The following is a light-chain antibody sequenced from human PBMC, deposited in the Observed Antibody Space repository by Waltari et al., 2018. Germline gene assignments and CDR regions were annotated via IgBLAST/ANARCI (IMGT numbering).Light chain of an antibody. V-gene: IGLV2-14*03. CDR2: DVS. CDR3: SSYTSSSTLV. Sequence: QSALTQPASVSGSPGQSIPISCTGTSSDVGGYNYVSGYQQHPGKAPKLLIYDVSNRPSGVSNRFSGSKTGTTASLTISGLQAEDEADYYCSSYTSSSTLVFGGGTELTVL. J-gene: IGLJ2*01. CDR1: SSDVGGYNY.